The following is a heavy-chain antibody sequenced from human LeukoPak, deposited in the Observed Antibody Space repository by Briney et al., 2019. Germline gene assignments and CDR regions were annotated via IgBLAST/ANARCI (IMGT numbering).Heavy chain of an antibody. V-gene: IGHV4-39*01. D-gene: IGHD6-19*01. CDR1: GGSISSSSYY. J-gene: IGHJ4*02. CDR3: ASLGWYGYYFDY. CDR2: IYYSGST. Sequence: SETLSLTCTVSGGSISSSSYYWGWIRQPPGKGLEWIGSIYYSGSTYYNPSLKSRVTISVDTSKNQFSLKLSSVTAADTAVYYCASLGWYGYYFDYWGQGTLVSVSS.